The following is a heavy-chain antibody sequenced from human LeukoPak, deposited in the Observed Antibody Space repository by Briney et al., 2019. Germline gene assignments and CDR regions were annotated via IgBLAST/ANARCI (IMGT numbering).Heavy chain of an antibody. J-gene: IGHJ4*02. V-gene: IGHV3-21*01. CDR3: ARDLSGYSGYDLFY. CDR2: ISSSSSYI. Sequence: GGSLRLSCAASGFTFSSYSMNWVRQAPGKGLEWVSSISSSSSYIYYAGSVKGRFTISRDNAKNSLYLQMNSLRAEDTAVYYCARDLSGYSGYDLFYWGQGTLVTVSS. CDR1: GFTFSSYS. D-gene: IGHD5-12*01.